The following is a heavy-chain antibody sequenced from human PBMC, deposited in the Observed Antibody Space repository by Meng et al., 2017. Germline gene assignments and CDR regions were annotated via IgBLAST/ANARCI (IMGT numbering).Heavy chain of an antibody. J-gene: IGHJ2*01. Sequence: QVAWVQVGAEGKKPVASVKVTCKLSGYTFTSYGISWVRQAPGQGLEWMGWISAYNGNTNYAQKLQGRVTMTTDTSTSTAYMELRSLRSDDTAVYYCARGGSRYYGDYNWYFDLWGRGTLVTVSS. CDR3: ARGGSRYYGDYNWYFDL. V-gene: IGHV1-18*01. D-gene: IGHD4-17*01. CDR2: ISAYNGNT. CDR1: GYTFTSYG.